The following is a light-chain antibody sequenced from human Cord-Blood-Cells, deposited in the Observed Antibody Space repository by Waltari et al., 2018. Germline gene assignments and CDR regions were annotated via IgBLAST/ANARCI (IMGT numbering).Light chain of an antibody. CDR1: SSDVGGYNY. CDR3: SSYTSSSTVV. V-gene: IGLV2-14*01. J-gene: IGLJ2*01. Sequence: QSALTQPASVSGSPGQSITISCTGTSSDVGGYNYVSWYQQHPGKAPKLMIYDVSNRPSGVSNLFSGSKSGNTASLTISGLQAEDEADYYCSSYTSSSTVVFGGETKLTVL. CDR2: DVS.